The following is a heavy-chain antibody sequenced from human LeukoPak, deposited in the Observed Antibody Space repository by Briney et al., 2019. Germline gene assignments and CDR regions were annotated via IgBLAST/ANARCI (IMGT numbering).Heavy chain of an antibody. D-gene: IGHD3-10*01. V-gene: IGHV3-9*01. CDR3: AKDMGRITAGSGFDM. J-gene: IGHJ3*02. Sequence: GGSLRLSCAASVFTFDDYAMHWVRQAPGKRLEWVSGISWNSGSIGYADSVKGRFTISRDNAKNSLYLQMNSLRAEDTALYYCAKDMGRITAGSGFDMWGQGTMVTVSS. CDR2: ISWNSGSI. CDR1: VFTFDDYA.